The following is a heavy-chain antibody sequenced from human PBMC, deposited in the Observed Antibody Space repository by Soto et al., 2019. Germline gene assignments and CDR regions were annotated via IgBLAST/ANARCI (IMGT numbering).Heavy chain of an antibody. CDR3: TRGIDVWSGYPRHYLDY. J-gene: IGHJ4*02. CDR1: GFIFSDSA. D-gene: IGHD3-3*01. CDR2: IRRKANNYAT. Sequence: EVQLVESGGGLVQPGGSLKLSCAASGFIFSDSALHWVRQASGKGLEWVGRIRRKANNYATTYAASVEGSFAISRDDSKDTAYLQMTRMKPEDTEIYYGTRGIDVWSGYPRHYLDYWGQGTLVTASS. V-gene: IGHV3-73*02.